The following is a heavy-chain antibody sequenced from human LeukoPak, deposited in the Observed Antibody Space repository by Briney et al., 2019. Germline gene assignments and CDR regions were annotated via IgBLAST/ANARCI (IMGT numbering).Heavy chain of an antibody. CDR1: GGSFSGYY. V-gene: IGHV4-34*01. D-gene: IGHD3-10*01. CDR2: INHSGST. CDR3: ARHERSSIAMIRGVKPKKWFDP. Sequence: SETLSLTCAVYGGSFSGYYWSWIRQPPGKGLEWIGEINHSGSTNYNPSLKSRVTISVDTSKNQFSLRLSSVTAAYTAVYYCARHERSSIAMIRGVKPKKWFDPWGQGTLVTVS. J-gene: IGHJ5*02.